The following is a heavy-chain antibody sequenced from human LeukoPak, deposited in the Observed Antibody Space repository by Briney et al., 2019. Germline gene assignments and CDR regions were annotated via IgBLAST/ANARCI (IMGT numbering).Heavy chain of an antibody. J-gene: IGHJ4*02. CDR3: ATDRNGGKYYDY. Sequence: GRSLRLSCVVSGLIFRNYGMHWVRQAPGKGLEWVAVIWYDGSNQYYVDPVKGRFTVSKDNAKNTLYLQMNSLRAEETAVYYCATDRNGGKYYDYWGQGTLVTVSS. CDR1: GLIFRNYG. CDR2: IWYDGSNQ. D-gene: IGHD1-26*01. V-gene: IGHV3-33*01.